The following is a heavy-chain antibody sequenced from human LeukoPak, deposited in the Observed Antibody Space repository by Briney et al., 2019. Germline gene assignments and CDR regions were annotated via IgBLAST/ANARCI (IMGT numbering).Heavy chain of an antibody. CDR3: ARDVGCSSISCYANWFDP. J-gene: IGHJ5*02. Sequence: ASAKVSCKASGYTFTSYGISWVRQAPGQGLEWMGWISAYNGNTNYAQKLQGRVTMTTDTSTSTAYMELRSLRSDDTAVYYCARDVGCSSISCYANWFDPWGQGTLVTVSS. V-gene: IGHV1-18*01. CDR2: ISAYNGNT. CDR1: GYTFTSYG. D-gene: IGHD2-2*01.